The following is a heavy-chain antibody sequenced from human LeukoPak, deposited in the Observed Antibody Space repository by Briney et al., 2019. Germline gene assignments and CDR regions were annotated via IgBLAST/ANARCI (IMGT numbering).Heavy chain of an antibody. CDR2: ISSSSYI. CDR1: GFTFSSYS. Sequence: GGSLRLSCAASGFTFSSYSMNWVRQAPGKGLEWVSSISSSSYIYYADSVKGRFTISRDNAKNSLYLQMNSLRAEDTAVYYCAREMYAGWYFAFDIWGQGTMVTVSS. J-gene: IGHJ3*02. V-gene: IGHV3-21*01. D-gene: IGHD6-19*01. CDR3: AREMYAGWYFAFDI.